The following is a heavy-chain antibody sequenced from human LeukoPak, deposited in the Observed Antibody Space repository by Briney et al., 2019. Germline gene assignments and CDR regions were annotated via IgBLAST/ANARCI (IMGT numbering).Heavy chain of an antibody. CDR1: GGSISSYY. V-gene: IGHV4-59*01. Sequence: SETLSLTCTVSGGSISSYYWSWLRQPPGKGLEWIGYIYYSGSTNYNPSLKSRVTISVDTSKNQFSLKLSSVTAADTAVYYCAREGGYYQDSWYFDLWGRGTLVTVSS. CDR3: AREGGYYQDSWYFDL. J-gene: IGHJ2*01. D-gene: IGHD3-3*01. CDR2: IYYSGST.